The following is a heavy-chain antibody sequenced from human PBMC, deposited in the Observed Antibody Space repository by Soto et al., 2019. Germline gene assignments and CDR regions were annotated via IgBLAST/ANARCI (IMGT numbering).Heavy chain of an antibody. CDR1: GGPIYRETYY. J-gene: IGHJ6*02. D-gene: IGHD3-10*01. Sequence: QVHLQESGPELVRPSETPSLTCTVSGGPIYRETYYWVWMRQPPGKGLEWIGSIYYSGTTYYKPSLKSRVIVSADKSKNLFSLDLTSVTAEDTAVYYCVRDCSRTACHGKATMDYYGMDVWGQGSTVTVS. CDR3: VRDCSRTACHGKATMDYYGMDV. CDR2: IYYSGTT. V-gene: IGHV4-39*02.